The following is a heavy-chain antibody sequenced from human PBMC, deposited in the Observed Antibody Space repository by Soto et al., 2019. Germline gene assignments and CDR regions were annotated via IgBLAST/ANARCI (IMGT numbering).Heavy chain of an antibody. CDR1: GYSLSSNTFY. CDR2: IDFSGRT. V-gene: IGHV4-39*02. CDR3: ARARLRYFDY. D-gene: IGHD3-16*01. Sequence: SETLSLTCTVSGYSLSSNTFYWGWIRQPPGKGLEWIGNIDFSGRTSYNPSLRSRVTISADASKKQFSLKLTSVTAADTAVYYCARARLRYFDYWGQGTLVTVSS. J-gene: IGHJ4*02.